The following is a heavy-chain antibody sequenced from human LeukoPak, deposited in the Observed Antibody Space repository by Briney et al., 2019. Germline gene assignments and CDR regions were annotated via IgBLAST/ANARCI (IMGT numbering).Heavy chain of an antibody. J-gene: IGHJ4*02. Sequence: ASVKVPCKTSGYSENFYGITWVRQVAGQGLEWMGWISAYNGNTNYAQKLQGRVTMTTDTSTSTAYMELRSLRSDDTAVYYCARVESGLRYFVWGQGTLVTVSS. CDR1: GYSENFYG. D-gene: IGHD3-9*01. CDR2: ISAYNGNT. V-gene: IGHV1-18*01. CDR3: ARVESGLRYFV.